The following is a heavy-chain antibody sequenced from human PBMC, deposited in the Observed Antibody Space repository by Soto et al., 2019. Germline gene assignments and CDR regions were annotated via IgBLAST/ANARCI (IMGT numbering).Heavy chain of an antibody. D-gene: IGHD3-16*01. Sequence: GGSMRLSCSASGFTLTCYDMNWDRQTPRKGLEYVSAISSNGGSTYYADSVKGRFTISRDNSKNTLYLQMSSLRAEYTAVYYCVKGDGDNSWFAGGGFDYWGQGTLVTVSS. V-gene: IGHV3-64D*06. J-gene: IGHJ4*02. CDR1: GFTLTCYD. CDR2: ISSNGGST. CDR3: VKGDGDNSWFAGGGFDY.